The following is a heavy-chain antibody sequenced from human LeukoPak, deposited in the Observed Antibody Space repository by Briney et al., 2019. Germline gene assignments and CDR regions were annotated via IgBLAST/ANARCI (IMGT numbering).Heavy chain of an antibody. CDR2: IYYSGST. Sequence: PSETLSLTCTVSGGSISSGDYYWSWIRQPPGKGLEWIGYIYYSGSTYYNPSLKSRVTISVDTSKNQFSLKLSSVTAADTAVYYCARETGFVGPSEPYGDYGTVKPEFDYWGQGTLVTVSS. J-gene: IGHJ4*02. CDR3: ARETGFVGPSEPYGDYGTVKPEFDY. D-gene: IGHD4-17*01. CDR1: GGSISSGDYY. V-gene: IGHV4-30-4*01.